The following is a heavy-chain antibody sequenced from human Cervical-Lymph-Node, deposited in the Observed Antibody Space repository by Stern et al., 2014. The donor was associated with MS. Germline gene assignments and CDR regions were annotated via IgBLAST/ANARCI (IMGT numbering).Heavy chain of an antibody. J-gene: IGHJ4*02. Sequence: QLQLQESGPGLVRPSETLSLTCNVSGGSVSSNYWSWTRQPPEKRLEWIGYISTSGMTTYTPSLKTRVSISVDKSKNQFSLKLNSVTAADTAVYYCARDAYNFVYWGQGILVTVSS. D-gene: IGHD1-14*01. CDR3: ARDAYNFVY. CDR2: ISTSGMT. V-gene: IGHV4-59*02. CDR1: GGSVSSNY.